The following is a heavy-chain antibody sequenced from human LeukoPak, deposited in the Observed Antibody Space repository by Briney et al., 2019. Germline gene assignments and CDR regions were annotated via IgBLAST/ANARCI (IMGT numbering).Heavy chain of an antibody. D-gene: IGHD4-17*01. CDR3: ARESTTVTTEEYFQL. CDR1: GFTFSSYA. Sequence: PGGSLRLSCAASGFTFSSYAMHWVRQAPGKGLEWVAVISYDGSNKYYADSVKGRFTISRDNSKNTLYLQMNSLRAEDTAVYYCARESTTVTTEEYFQLWGQGTLVTVSS. V-gene: IGHV3-30*04. CDR2: ISYDGSNK. J-gene: IGHJ1*01.